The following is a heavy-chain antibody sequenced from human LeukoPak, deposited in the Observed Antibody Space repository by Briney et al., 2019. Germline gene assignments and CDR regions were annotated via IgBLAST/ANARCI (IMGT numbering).Heavy chain of an antibody. CDR1: GFTFSSYG. CDR3: AREDYYDSSGYYYPDY. D-gene: IGHD3-22*01. J-gene: IGHJ4*02. Sequence: GRSLRLSCAASGFTFSSYGMHWVRQAPGKGLEWVAVIWYDGSNKYYADSVKGRFTISRDNSKNTLYLQMNSLRAEDTAVYYCAREDYYDSSGYYYPDYWGQGTLVTVSS. CDR2: IWYDGSNK. V-gene: IGHV3-33*08.